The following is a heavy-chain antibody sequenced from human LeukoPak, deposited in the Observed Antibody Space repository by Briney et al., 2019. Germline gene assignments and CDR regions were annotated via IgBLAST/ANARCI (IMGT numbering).Heavy chain of an antibody. Sequence: GGSLRLSCAASGFTFSDYYMSWIRQAPGKGLEWVSAINGGGGSTYYADSVKGRFIVSRDNSKNTLYLQMNSLRAEDTAVYYCAKDRSGSGSYYPDYWGQGTLVTVSS. CDR1: GFTFSDYY. CDR3: AKDRSGSGSYYPDY. V-gene: IGHV3-23*01. D-gene: IGHD3-10*01. J-gene: IGHJ4*02. CDR2: INGGGGST.